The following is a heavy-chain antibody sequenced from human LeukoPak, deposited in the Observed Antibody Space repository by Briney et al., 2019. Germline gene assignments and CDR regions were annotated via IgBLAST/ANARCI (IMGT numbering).Heavy chain of an antibody. Sequence: SETLSLTCTVSGGSISSSSYYWGWIRQPPGKGLEWIGSFYYSGSTYYNPSLKSRVTISVDTSKNQFSLKLSSVTAADTALYYCATEGDSSGYYFPFDYWGQGTLVTVSS. V-gene: IGHV4-39*07. CDR2: FYYSGST. D-gene: IGHD3-22*01. CDR3: ATEGDSSGYYFPFDY. CDR1: GGSISSSSYY. J-gene: IGHJ4*02.